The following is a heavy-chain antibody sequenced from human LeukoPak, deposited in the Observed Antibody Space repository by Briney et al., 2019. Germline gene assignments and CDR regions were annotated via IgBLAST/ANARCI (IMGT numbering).Heavy chain of an antibody. CDR1: GFVFSTHS. CDR2: ISSSNGDI. CDR3: VRDADGGNSWFDS. Sequence: GGSLRLSCAASGFVFSTHSMNWVRQAPGKGLQWVSWISSSNGDIYYADSVRGRFTISRDDAKNSLYLQMNSLRAEDTAVYYCVRDADGGNSWFDSWGQRTPVTVSS. D-gene: IGHD4-23*01. J-gene: IGHJ5*01. V-gene: IGHV3-21*01.